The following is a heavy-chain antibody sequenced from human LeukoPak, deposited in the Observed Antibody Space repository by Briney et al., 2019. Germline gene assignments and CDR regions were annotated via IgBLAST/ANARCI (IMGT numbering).Heavy chain of an antibody. CDR2: IIPIFGTA. CDR1: GGTFSNYA. V-gene: IGHV1-69*06. Sequence: VASVKVSCKASGGTFSNYAISWVRQAPGQGLEWMGGIIPIFGTANYAQKFRGRVTITADKSTRTAYMELSSLRSEDTAVYYCARDQAVAGTYTLDYWGQGTLVTVSS. D-gene: IGHD6-19*01. J-gene: IGHJ4*02. CDR3: ARDQAVAGTYTLDY.